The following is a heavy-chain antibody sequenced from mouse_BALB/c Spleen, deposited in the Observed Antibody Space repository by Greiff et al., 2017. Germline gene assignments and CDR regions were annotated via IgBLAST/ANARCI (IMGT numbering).Heavy chain of an antibody. J-gene: IGHJ2*01. V-gene: IGHV5-9-1*01. Sequence: EVMLVESGGGLVKPGGSLKLSCAASGFTFSSYAMSWVRQTPEKRLEWVATISSGGSYTYYPDSVKGRFTISRDNAKNTLYLQMSSLRSEDTAMYYCARNGNYFDYWGQGTTLTVSS. D-gene: IGHD2-1*01. CDR2: ISSGGSYT. CDR1: GFTFSSYA. CDR3: ARNGNYFDY.